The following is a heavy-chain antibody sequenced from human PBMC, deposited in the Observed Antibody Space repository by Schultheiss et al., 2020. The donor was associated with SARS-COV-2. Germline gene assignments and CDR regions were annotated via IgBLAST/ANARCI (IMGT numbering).Heavy chain of an antibody. Sequence: GGSLRLSCAASGFTFDDYAMHWVRQAPGKGLEWVGRIKSKTDGGTTDYAAPVKGRFTISRDDSKNTLYLQMNSLKTEDTAVYYCTTFTLYDSSGYVKYYFDYWGQGTLVTVSS. CDR3: TTFTLYDSSGYVKYYFDY. D-gene: IGHD3-22*01. J-gene: IGHJ4*02. V-gene: IGHV3-15*01. CDR2: IKSKTDGGTT. CDR1: GFTFDDYA.